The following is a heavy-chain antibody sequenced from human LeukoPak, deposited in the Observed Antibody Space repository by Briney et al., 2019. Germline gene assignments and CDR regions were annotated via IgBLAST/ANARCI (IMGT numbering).Heavy chain of an antibody. Sequence: SETLSLTCAVYGGSFSGYYWSWIRQPPGKGLEWIGEINHSGSTNYNPSLKSRVTISLDTSKNQFSLRLSSVTAADTAVYYCAGDGDFRGFDFGGQGTRVTVSS. J-gene: IGHJ4*02. V-gene: IGHV4-34*01. CDR3: AGDGDFRGFDF. CDR2: INHSGST. CDR1: GGSFSGYY. D-gene: IGHD4-17*01.